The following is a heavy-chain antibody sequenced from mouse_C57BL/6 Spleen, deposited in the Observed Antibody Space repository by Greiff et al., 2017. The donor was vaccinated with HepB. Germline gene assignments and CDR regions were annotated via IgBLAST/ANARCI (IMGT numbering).Heavy chain of an antibody. V-gene: IGHV1-61*01. CDR1: GYTFTSYW. CDR3: ALIYYGYDRYFDV. Sequence: VKLVESGAELVRPGSSVKLSCKASGYTFTSYWMDWVKQRPGQGLEWIGNIYPSDSETHYNQKFKDKATLTVDKSSSTAYMQLSSLTSEDSAVYYCALIYYGYDRYFDVWGTGTTVTVSS. CDR2: IYPSDSET. J-gene: IGHJ1*03. D-gene: IGHD2-2*01.